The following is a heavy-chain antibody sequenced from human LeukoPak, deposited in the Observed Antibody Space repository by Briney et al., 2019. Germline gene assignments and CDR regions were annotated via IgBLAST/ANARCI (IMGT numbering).Heavy chain of an antibody. Sequence: PSETLSLTCTVSGGSISSYYWSWIRQPPGKGLEWIGYIYYSGSTNYNPSLKSRVTISVDASKNQFSLKLGSVTAADTAVYYCASVYCTNGVCYGFDYWGQGTLVTVSS. D-gene: IGHD2-8*01. J-gene: IGHJ4*02. CDR1: GGSISSYY. CDR3: ASVYCTNGVCYGFDY. V-gene: IGHV4-59*01. CDR2: IYYSGST.